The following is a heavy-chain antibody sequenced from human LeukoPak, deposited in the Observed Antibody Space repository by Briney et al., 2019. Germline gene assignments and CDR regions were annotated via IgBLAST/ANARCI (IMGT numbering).Heavy chain of an antibody. V-gene: IGHV4-30-2*01. D-gene: IGHD4-23*01. CDR1: GGSISSGGYS. Sequence: PSQTLSLTCAVSGGSISSGGYSWSWIRQPPGKGLEWIGYIYHSGSTYYNPSLKSRVTISVDRSKNQFSLKLSSVTAADTAVYYCARVNGGNSDWFDPWGQGTLVTVSS. CDR2: IYHSGST. CDR3: ARVNGGNSDWFDP. J-gene: IGHJ5*02.